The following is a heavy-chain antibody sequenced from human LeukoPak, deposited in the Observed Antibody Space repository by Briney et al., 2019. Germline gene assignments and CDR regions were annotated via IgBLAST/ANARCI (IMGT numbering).Heavy chain of an antibody. J-gene: IGHJ6*02. CDR1: GGSISSYY. Sequence: SETLSLTCTVSGGSISSYYWIWVRQPPGKGLEWIGCISDSGNTYYSPSLRSRVTISRDTSKNQFSLKLGSVTAADTAMYYCASHEPYGSGSHYGMDVWGQGTTVTVSS. CDR3: ASHEPYGSGSHYGMDV. CDR2: ISDSGNT. V-gene: IGHV4-59*08. D-gene: IGHD3-10*01.